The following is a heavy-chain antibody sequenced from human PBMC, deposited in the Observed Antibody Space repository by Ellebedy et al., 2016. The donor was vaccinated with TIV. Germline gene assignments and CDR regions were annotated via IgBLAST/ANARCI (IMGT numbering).Heavy chain of an antibody. CDR1: GFTFSSYG. Sequence: GESLKISXAASGFTFSSYGMHWVRQAPGKGLEWVAVISYDGSNKYYADSVKGRFTISRDNSKNTLYLQMNSLRAEDTAVYYCARDSDTEGWGQGTLVTVSS. CDR3: ARDSDTEG. V-gene: IGHV3-30*03. J-gene: IGHJ4*02. D-gene: IGHD1-14*01. CDR2: ISYDGSNK.